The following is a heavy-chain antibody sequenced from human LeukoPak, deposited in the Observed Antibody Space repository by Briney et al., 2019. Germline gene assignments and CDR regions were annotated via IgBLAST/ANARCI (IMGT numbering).Heavy chain of an antibody. D-gene: IGHD5-12*01. J-gene: IGHJ6*03. Sequence: ASVKVSCKASGYTFTSYGISWVRQATGQGLEWMGWMNPNTGNTGYAQRFQGRITFTRDISINTAYMELNSLRSDDTAVYFCARGGGYAKGYMDVWGKGTTVTVSS. CDR3: ARGGGYAKGYMDV. CDR1: GYTFTSYG. V-gene: IGHV1-8*03. CDR2: MNPNTGNT.